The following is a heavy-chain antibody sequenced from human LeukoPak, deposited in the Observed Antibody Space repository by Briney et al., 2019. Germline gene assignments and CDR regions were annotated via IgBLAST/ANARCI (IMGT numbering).Heavy chain of an antibody. Sequence: GESLEISCKGSGYRFTSYWIGWGRRVPGKGLEWMGIIYPGDSDTRYSPSFQGQVTISADKSISTAYLQWSSLKASDTAMYYCARCNGVADDFDYGGQGTLVTVSS. CDR1: GYRFTSYW. J-gene: IGHJ4*02. D-gene: IGHD6-19*01. CDR2: IYPGDSDT. V-gene: IGHV5-51*01. CDR3: ARCNGVADDFDY.